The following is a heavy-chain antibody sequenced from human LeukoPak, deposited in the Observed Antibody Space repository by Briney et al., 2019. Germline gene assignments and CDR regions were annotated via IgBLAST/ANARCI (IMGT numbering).Heavy chain of an antibody. V-gene: IGHV3-33*01. CDR1: GFTFSSYG. Sequence: GGSLRLSCAASGFTFSSYGMHWVRQAPGKGLEWVAFIWYDGSNKYYADSVKGRFTISRDNSKNTLYLQMNSLRAEDTAVYYCARSPPYYDSSGYYNDVYYYGMDVWGQGTTVTVSS. D-gene: IGHD3-22*01. CDR2: IWYDGSNK. CDR3: ARSPPYYDSSGYYNDVYYYGMDV. J-gene: IGHJ6*02.